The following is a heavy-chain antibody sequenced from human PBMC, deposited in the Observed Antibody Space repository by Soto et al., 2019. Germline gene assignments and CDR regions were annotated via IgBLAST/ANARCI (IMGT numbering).Heavy chain of an antibody. V-gene: IGHV1-58*01. J-gene: IGHJ6*02. CDR1: GFTFTSSA. Sequence: SVKVSCKASGFTFTSSAVQWVRQARGQRLAWIGWIVVGSGNTNYAQKFQERVTITRDMSTSTAYMELSSLRSEDTAVYYCAAGYDSSGYSNYYYYYGMDVWGQGTTVTVSS. D-gene: IGHD3-22*01. CDR2: IVVGSGNT. CDR3: AAGYDSSGYSNYYYYYGMDV.